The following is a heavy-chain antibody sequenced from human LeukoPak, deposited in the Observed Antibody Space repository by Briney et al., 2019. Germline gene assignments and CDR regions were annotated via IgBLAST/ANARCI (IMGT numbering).Heavy chain of an antibody. V-gene: IGHV1-3*03. CDR2: INAGNGNT. D-gene: IGHD3-22*01. J-gene: IGHJ3*02. Sequence: ASVKVSCKASGYTVTSYAMHWVRQASGQRLEWMVCINAGNGNTKYSQEFQGRVTITRDTSASTAYMELSSLRSEDMAVYYCARDSPIYYYDSSGPGGAFDIWGQGTMVTVSS. CDR3: ARDSPIYYYDSSGPGGAFDI. CDR1: GYTVTSYA.